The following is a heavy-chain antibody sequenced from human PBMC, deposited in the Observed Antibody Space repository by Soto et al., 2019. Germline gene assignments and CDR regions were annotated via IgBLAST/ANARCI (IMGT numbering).Heavy chain of an antibody. D-gene: IGHD6-19*01. CDR2: INPSGGST. CDR3: ARGLAVAGRVGDFDY. Sequence: ASVKVSCKASGGTFSSYYMHWVRQAPGQGLEWMGIINPSGGSTNYAQKFQGRVTMTRDTSTRTVYMELSSLRSEDTAVYYCARGLAVAGRVGDFDYWGQGTLVTVSS. CDR1: GGTFSSYY. J-gene: IGHJ4*02. V-gene: IGHV1-46*01.